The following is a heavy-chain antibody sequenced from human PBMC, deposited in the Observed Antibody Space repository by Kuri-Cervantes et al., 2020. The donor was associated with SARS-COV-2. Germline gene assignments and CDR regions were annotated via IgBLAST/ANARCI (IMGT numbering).Heavy chain of an antibody. V-gene: IGHV4-31*02. CDR1: GGSISSGGYY. D-gene: IGHD4-11*01. Sequence: SCTVSGGSISSGGYYWSWIRQHPGKGLEWIGYIYYSGSTNYNPSLKSRVTISVDTSKNQFSLKLSSVTAADTAVYYCARGYAGRTSNYVRYDYYYYYMDVWGKGTTATVSS. CDR3: ARGYAGRTSNYVRYDYYYYYMDV. J-gene: IGHJ6*03. CDR2: IYYSGST.